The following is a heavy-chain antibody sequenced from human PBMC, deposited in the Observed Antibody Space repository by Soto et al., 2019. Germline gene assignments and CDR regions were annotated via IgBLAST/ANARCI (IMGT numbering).Heavy chain of an antibody. CDR3: ANSNYEDYGDYTVWGDV. V-gene: IGHV3-23*01. J-gene: IGHJ6*02. CDR1: GFTFSSYA. CDR2: ISGSGGST. D-gene: IGHD4-17*01. Sequence: EVQLLESGGGLVQPGGSLRLSCAASGFTFSSYAMSWVRQAPGKGLEWVSAISGSGGSTYYADSVKGRFTISRDNSKNTLYLQMNSLRAEDTAVYYCANSNYEDYGDYTVWGDVWGQGTTVTVSS.